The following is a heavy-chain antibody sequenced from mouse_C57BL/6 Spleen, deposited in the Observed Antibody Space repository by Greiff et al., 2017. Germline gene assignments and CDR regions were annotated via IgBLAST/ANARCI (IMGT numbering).Heavy chain of an antibody. D-gene: IGHD6-1*01. CDR1: GFNIKDDY. CDR2: IDPENGDT. J-gene: IGHJ2*01. CDR3: TTGRYYFDY. V-gene: IGHV14-4*01. Sequence: VQLQQSGAELVRPGASVKLSCTASGFNIKDDYMHWVKQRPEQGLEWIGWIDPENGDTEYASKFQGKATITADTSSNTAYLQLSSLTSEDTAVYYCTTGRYYFDYWGPGTTLTVSS.